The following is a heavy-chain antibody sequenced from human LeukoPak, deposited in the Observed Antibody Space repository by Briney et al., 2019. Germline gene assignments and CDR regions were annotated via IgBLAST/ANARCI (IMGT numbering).Heavy chain of an antibody. D-gene: IGHD6-19*01. CDR3: AKELDTGGWHTIDY. CDR1: GFTFSEYY. V-gene: IGHV3-23*01. Sequence: GGSLRLSCAASGFTFSEYYMSWIRQAPGKGLEWVSATSASGAGTYYADSVKGRFTVSRDNSKNTLYLQMNSLRAEDTAVYYCAKELDTGGWHTIDYWGQGTLVTVSS. CDR2: TSASGAGT. J-gene: IGHJ4*02.